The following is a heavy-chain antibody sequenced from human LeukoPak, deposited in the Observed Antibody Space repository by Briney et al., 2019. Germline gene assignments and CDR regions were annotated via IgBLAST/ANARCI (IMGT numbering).Heavy chain of an antibody. J-gene: IGHJ4*02. CDR2: IYYSGST. Sequence: SETLSLTCTVSGGSISSSSYYWGWIRQPPGKGLEWIGSIYYSGSTYYNPSLKSRVTISVDTSKNQFSLKLSSVTAADTAVYYCARVDEYSSSNYWGQGTLVTVSS. V-gene: IGHV4-39*07. CDR1: GGSISSSSYY. D-gene: IGHD6-13*01. CDR3: ARVDEYSSSNY.